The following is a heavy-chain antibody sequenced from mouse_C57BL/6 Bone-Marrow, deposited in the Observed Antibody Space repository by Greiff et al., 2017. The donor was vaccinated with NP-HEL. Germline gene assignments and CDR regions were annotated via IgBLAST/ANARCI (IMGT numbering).Heavy chain of an antibody. D-gene: IGHD1-1*01. J-gene: IGHJ4*01. CDR2: IHPSDSDT. CDR1: GYTFTSYW. CDR3: AIPSFGSSHYALDY. V-gene: IGHV1-74*01. Sequence: QVQLQQPGAELVKPGASVKVSCKASGYTFTSYWMHWVKQRPGQGLEWIGRIHPSDSDTTYIPKFKGKATLTVDKSSSTAYMQLSSLTSEDSAVYYCAIPSFGSSHYALDYWGQGTSVTVAS.